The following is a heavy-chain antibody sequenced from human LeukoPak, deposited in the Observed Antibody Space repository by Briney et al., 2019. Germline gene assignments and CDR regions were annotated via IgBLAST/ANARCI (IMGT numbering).Heavy chain of an antibody. CDR1: GFTFRNYW. D-gene: IGHD5-18*01. J-gene: IGHJ4*02. Sequence: PGGSLRLSCAASGFTFRNYWMGWVRQAPGKGLEWVANIKQDGSEKYSVDSVKGRFTISRDNAKNSLYLQMNSLRAEDTAVYYCARVIRGNIYGPLDYWGQGTLVTVSS. V-gene: IGHV3-7*03. CDR2: IKQDGSEK. CDR3: ARVIRGNIYGPLDY.